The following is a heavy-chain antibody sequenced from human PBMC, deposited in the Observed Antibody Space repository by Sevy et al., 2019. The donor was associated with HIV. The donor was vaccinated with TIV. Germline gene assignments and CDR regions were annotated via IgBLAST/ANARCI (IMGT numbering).Heavy chain of an antibody. Sequence: GGSLRLSCAASGFTFSNAWMSWVRQAPGKGLEWVGRIKSKTDGGTIDYAAPVKGRFTISRDDSKNTLYLQMNSLKTEDTAVYYCTTSKYYDYVWGSYRFDYWGQGTLVTVSS. CDR1: GFTFSNAW. V-gene: IGHV3-15*01. D-gene: IGHD3-16*02. CDR3: TTSKYYDYVWGSYRFDY. J-gene: IGHJ4*02. CDR2: IKSKTDGGTI.